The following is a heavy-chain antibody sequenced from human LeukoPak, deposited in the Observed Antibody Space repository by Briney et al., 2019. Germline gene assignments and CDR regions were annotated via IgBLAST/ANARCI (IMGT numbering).Heavy chain of an antibody. CDR2: IYTSGST. CDR3: ARLRFLEFDWYFDL. Sequence: PSETLSLTCTVSGGSISSYYWSWIRQPARKGLEWIGRIYTSGSTNYNPSLKSRVTMSVDTSKNQFSLKLSSVTAADTAVYYCARLRFLEFDWYFDLWGRGTLVTVSS. J-gene: IGHJ2*01. D-gene: IGHD3-3*01. CDR1: GGSISSYY. V-gene: IGHV4-4*07.